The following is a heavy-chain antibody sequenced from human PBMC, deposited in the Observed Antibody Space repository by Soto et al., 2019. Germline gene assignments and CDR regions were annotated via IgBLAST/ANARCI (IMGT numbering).Heavy chain of an antibody. CDR3: ARAGYSSSWNWFDP. V-gene: IGHV1-3*01. J-gene: IGHJ5*02. CDR1: GYTFTRYN. Sequence: GASVKVSCKTPGYTFTRYNIHWVRQAPGQRLEWMGWINVGNGNTRYYADSVKGRFTISRDNSKNTLYLQMNSLRGDDTAVYYCARAGYSSSWNWFDPWGQGTQVTV. D-gene: IGHD6-13*01. CDR2: INVGNGNT.